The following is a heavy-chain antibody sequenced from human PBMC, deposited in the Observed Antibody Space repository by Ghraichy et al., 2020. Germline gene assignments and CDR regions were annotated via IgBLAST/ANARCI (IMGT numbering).Heavy chain of an antibody. D-gene: IGHD2-15*01. CDR1: GGTFSSYF. V-gene: IGHV1-69*13. CDR3: ARDECSGGNCHWRTGMGG. CDR2: ITPMFGTA. J-gene: IGHJ6*02. Sequence: SVKVSCKPSGGTFSSYFMTWVRQAPGHGLEWMGGITPMFGTAVYAQKFQGRLTLSADESTGATFMQLSSLTSDDTAKYFFARDECSGGNCHWRTGMGGWGQGTTVIVSS.